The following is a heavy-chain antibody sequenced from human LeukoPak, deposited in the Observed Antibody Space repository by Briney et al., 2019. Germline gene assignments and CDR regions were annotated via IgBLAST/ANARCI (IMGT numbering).Heavy chain of an antibody. Sequence: GGSLRLSCAASGFTFKDYGMSWVRQAPGKGLEWLSHISGSGNSAHYADSVKGRFTISRDNYKNTVYLQMNSLRAEDTAVYYCAKHSAQRSVDIVATMGVWGQGTLVTVSS. CDR2: ISGSGNSA. D-gene: IGHD5-12*01. J-gene: IGHJ4*02. CDR1: GFTFKDYG. CDR3: AKHSAQRSVDIVATMGV. V-gene: IGHV3-23*01.